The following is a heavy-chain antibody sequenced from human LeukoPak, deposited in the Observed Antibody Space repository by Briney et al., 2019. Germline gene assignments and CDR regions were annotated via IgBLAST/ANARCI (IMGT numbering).Heavy chain of an antibody. CDR1: GFNFRSYW. CDR3: ARVQTTMTN. V-gene: IGHV3-7*03. CDR2: TRQVGNEK. Sequence: GGSQRLYCAASGFNFRSYWMSWLRHPPRKGLEWVAKTRQVGNEKYYVHSLKGRFPISRDNAKNSLYLQMNSLRAEDTAVYYCARVQTTMTNWGQGTLVTVSS. J-gene: IGHJ4*02. D-gene: IGHD4-17*01.